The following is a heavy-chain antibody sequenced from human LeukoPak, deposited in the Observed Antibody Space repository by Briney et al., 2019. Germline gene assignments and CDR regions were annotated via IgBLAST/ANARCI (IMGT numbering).Heavy chain of an antibody. CDR2: IIPIFGTA. J-gene: IGHJ3*02. CDR1: GGTFSSYA. Sequence: SVKVSCKASGGTFSSYAISWLRQAPGQGLEWIGGIIPIFGTANYAQKFQGRVTITADESTSTAYMELSSLRSEDTAVYYCATPGPGSYYALGLAFDIWGQGTWSPSLQ. CDR3: ATPGPGSYYALGLAFDI. D-gene: IGHD1-26*01. V-gene: IGHV1-69*13.